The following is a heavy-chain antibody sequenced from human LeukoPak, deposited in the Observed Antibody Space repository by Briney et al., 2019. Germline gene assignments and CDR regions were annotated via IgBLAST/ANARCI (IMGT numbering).Heavy chain of an antibody. CDR1: GFTFSSFA. J-gene: IGHJ3*02. CDR3: AKDGYCSAGSCFSANDGFDI. D-gene: IGHD2-15*01. V-gene: IGHV3-23*01. Sequence: GGSLRLSCTASGFTFSSFAMSWVRQPPGKGLEWVSAIYDGGASTYYADSVKGRFTISRDNSKNSLYLQMNSLRAEDTAVYYCAKDGYCSAGSCFSANDGFDIWGQGTMVTVSA. CDR2: IYDGGAST.